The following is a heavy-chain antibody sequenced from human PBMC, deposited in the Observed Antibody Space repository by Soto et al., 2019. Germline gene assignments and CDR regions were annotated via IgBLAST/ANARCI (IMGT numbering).Heavy chain of an antibody. CDR2: ISYDGSNK. J-gene: IGHJ5*02. CDR3: ARVADYGDTNWFDP. Sequence: QVQLVESGGGVVQPGRSMRLSCAASGFTFSSYAMHWVRQAPGKGLEWVAVISYDGSNKYYADSVKGRFTISRDNSKNTLYLQMTSLRAEDTAVYYCARVADYGDTNWFDPWGQGTLVTVSS. CDR1: GFTFSSYA. D-gene: IGHD4-17*01. V-gene: IGHV3-30-3*01.